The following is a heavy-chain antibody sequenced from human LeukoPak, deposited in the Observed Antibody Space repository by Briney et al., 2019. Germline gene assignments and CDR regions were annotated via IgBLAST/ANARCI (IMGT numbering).Heavy chain of an antibody. V-gene: IGHV3-23*01. Sequence: GGSLRLSCAASGFIFSSYGMHWVRQAPGKGLEWVSSISGSGGTTYYAGPVKGRFTISRDDSKNTVYLHMKNLRTEDAATYYCAKGALRGYSAPGVFDIWGRGTIVTVS. CDR3: AKGALRGYSAPGVFDI. J-gene: IGHJ3*02. D-gene: IGHD5-18*01. CDR1: GFIFSSYG. CDR2: ISGSGGTT.